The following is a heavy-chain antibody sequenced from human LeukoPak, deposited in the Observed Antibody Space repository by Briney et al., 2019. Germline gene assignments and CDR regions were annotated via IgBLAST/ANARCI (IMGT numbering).Heavy chain of an antibody. CDR1: GYTFTSYY. Sequence: ASVKVSCKASGYTFTSYYMHWVRQAPGQGLEWMGIINPSGGSTSYAQKFQDRVTMTRDTSTSTVYMELSSLRSEDTAVYYCARGALLGDYVWGSYRYTGSYFDYWGQGTLVTVSS. J-gene: IGHJ4*02. D-gene: IGHD3-16*02. CDR2: INPSGGST. V-gene: IGHV1-46*01. CDR3: ARGALLGDYVWGSYRYTGSYFDY.